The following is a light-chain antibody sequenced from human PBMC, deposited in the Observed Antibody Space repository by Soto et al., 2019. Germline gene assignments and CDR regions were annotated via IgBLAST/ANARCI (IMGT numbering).Light chain of an antibody. Sequence: EIVLTQSPGTLSLSPEERATLSCRASQSVSARYVAWYQRKPGQAPRLLIYGASNRATDIPVRFSASGSGTDFTLTITRLEPEDFAVYICQQYAVSPPTFGLGTKVEFK. V-gene: IGKV3-20*01. CDR1: QSVSARY. CDR2: GAS. J-gene: IGKJ1*01. CDR3: QQYAVSPPT.